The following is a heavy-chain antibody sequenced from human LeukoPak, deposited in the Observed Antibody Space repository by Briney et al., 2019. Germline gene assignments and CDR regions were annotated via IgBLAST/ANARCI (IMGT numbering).Heavy chain of an antibody. CDR3: ARDLYRIVVVPHYFDY. Sequence: GGSLRLSCAASRFTFSSYWMSWVRQAPGKGLEWVANIKQDGSEKYYVDSVKGRFTISRDNAKNSLYLQMNSLRAEDTAVYYCARDLYRIVVVPHYFDYWGQGTLVTVSS. CDR1: RFTFSSYW. V-gene: IGHV3-7*01. CDR2: IKQDGSEK. J-gene: IGHJ4*02. D-gene: IGHD3-22*01.